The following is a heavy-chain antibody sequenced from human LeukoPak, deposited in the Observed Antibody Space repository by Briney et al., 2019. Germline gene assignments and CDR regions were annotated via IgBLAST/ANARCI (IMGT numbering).Heavy chain of an antibody. CDR3: ARGRRQSSGYLRYYYYGMDV. CDR2: IYTSGST. Sequence: PSETLSLTCTVSGGSISSYYWSWIRQPAGKGLEWIGRIYTSGSTNYNPSLKSRVTMSVDTSKNQFSLKLSSVTAADTAVYYCARGRRQSSGYLRYYYYGMDVWGQGTTVTVSS. V-gene: IGHV4-4*07. CDR1: GGSISSYY. J-gene: IGHJ6*02. D-gene: IGHD3-22*01.